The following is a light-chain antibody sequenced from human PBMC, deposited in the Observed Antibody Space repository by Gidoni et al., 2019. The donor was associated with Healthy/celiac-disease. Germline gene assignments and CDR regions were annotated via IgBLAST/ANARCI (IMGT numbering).Light chain of an antibody. Sequence: DIQTTQSPSSLSASVGDRVTITCQASQDSSNYLNWYQQKPGKAPKLLIYDASNLETGVPSRFSGSGSGTDFTFTISSLQPEDIATYYCQQYDNRPSYTFGQGTKLEIK. CDR1: QDSSNY. J-gene: IGKJ2*01. V-gene: IGKV1-33*01. CDR3: QQYDNRPSYT. CDR2: DAS.